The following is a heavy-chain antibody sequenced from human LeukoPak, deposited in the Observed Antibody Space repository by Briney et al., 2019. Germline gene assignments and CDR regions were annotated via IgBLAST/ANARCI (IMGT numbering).Heavy chain of an antibody. CDR2: IYYSGIS. V-gene: IGHV4-61*01. D-gene: IGHD1-26*01. CDR3: AREEVGASPGGY. Sequence: SETLSLTCTVSGGPVSSGSYYWSWIRQPPGKGLEWIGYIYYSGISNYNPSLKSRVTMSVDMSKNQFSLKLSAVTAADTAIYYCAREEVGASPGGYWGQGTLVTVSS. CDR1: GGPVSSGSYY. J-gene: IGHJ4*02.